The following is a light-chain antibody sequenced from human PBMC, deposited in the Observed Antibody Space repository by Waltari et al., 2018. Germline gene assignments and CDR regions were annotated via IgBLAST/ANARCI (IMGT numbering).Light chain of an antibody. CDR1: SGSVPSRYY. V-gene: IGLV8-61*01. J-gene: IGLJ3*02. Sequence: QTVVTQEPSFSVSPGGTVTLTCGLNSGSVPSRYYPSWYQQTPGQAPRTLIYSTNTRSSGVPDRFSGSILGNKAALTITGAQADDESDYYCVLYMGSGISVFGGGTKLTVL. CDR3: VLYMGSGISV. CDR2: STN.